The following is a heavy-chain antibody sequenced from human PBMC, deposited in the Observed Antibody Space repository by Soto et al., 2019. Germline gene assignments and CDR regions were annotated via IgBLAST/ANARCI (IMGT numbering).Heavy chain of an antibody. D-gene: IGHD2-2*01. CDR3: ERTDSTLRVDV. J-gene: IGHJ6*02. CDR1: GGSISSGDYY. CDR2: IYYSGST. Sequence: SETLSLTCTVSGGSISSGDYYWSWIRQPPGKGLEWIGYIYYSGSTYYNPSLKSRVTISVDTSKNQFSLKLSSVTAADTAVYYCERTDSTLRVDVWGQGNTVTVSS. V-gene: IGHV4-30-4*01.